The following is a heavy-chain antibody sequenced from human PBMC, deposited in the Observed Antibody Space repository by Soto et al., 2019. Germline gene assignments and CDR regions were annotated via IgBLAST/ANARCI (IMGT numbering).Heavy chain of an antibody. J-gene: IGHJ4*02. CDR3: ASTYYTGSSGPFDY. V-gene: IGHV4-31*02. Sequence: QVQLQESGPGLVKPSQTLSLICTVSGDSISSGGYYWSWIRQHPEKGRECIGYIYSSGTTYYNPSLESRVSMSADTSENQFTLKVTSVTVADTAVYYCASTYYTGSSGPFDYWGQGTLVTVSS. CDR2: IYSSGTT. D-gene: IGHD3-22*01. CDR1: GDSISSGGYY.